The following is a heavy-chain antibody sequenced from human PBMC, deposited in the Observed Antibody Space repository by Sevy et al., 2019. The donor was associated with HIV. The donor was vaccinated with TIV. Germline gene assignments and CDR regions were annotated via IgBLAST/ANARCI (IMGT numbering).Heavy chain of an antibody. D-gene: IGHD5-18*01. CDR3: AKADAAMAHHLDY. CDR1: GFTISRYA. J-gene: IGHJ4*02. Sequence: GGSLRLSCAASGFTISRYAMSWVRQAPGKGLEWVSAISGSGGSTYYADSVKGRLTISRDNSKNTLYLQMNSLRAEDTAVYYCAKADAAMAHHLDYWGQGTLVTVSS. V-gene: IGHV3-23*01. CDR2: ISGSGGST.